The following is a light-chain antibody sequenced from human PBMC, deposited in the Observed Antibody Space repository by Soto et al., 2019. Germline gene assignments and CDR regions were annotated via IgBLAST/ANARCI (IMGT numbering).Light chain of an antibody. V-gene: IGLV1-51*02. J-gene: IGLJ2*01. CDR2: ENN. CDR3: GTWDSSLSTVV. Sequence: QSVLTQPPSVSAAPGQKVTISCSGSSSNIVNNYVSWYQQLPGTAPKLLIYENNKRPSVIPDRFSGSKSGTSATLGITGLQTGDEADYYCGTWDSSLSTVVFGGGTKLTVL. CDR1: SSNIVNNY.